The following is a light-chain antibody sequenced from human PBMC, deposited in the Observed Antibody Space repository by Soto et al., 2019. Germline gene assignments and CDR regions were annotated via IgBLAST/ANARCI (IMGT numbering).Light chain of an antibody. CDR1: QNIIDY. Sequence: DIPVTQSPSSLSASVGDKVTITCRASQNIIDYLNWYQQRPGTPPKLLIYRASNLHSEVPSRFSGSGSVTDSNLTISSLQHEDFATDYCQQSYSLTRTFGQGTRV. CDR2: RAS. CDR3: QQSYSLTRT. J-gene: IGKJ1*01. V-gene: IGKV1-39*01.